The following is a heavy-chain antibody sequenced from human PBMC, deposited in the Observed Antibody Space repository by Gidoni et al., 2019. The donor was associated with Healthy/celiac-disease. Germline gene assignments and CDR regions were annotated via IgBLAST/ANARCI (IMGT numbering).Heavy chain of an antibody. CDR3: ARERDYDYIWGSYRPPHY. Sequence: QVQLVESGGGVVQPGRSLRLSCAASGFTLRSYAMHWIRQAPGKGLEWVAVISYDGSNQYYAESVKGRFTISRDNSKNTLYLQMNSLRSEDTAMYYCARERDYDYIWGSYRPPHYWGQGTLVTVSS. D-gene: IGHD3-16*02. J-gene: IGHJ4*02. V-gene: IGHV3-30-3*01. CDR1: GFTLRSYA. CDR2: ISYDGSNQ.